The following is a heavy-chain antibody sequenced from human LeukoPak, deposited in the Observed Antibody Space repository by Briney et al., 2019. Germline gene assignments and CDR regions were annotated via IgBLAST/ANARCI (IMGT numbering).Heavy chain of an antibody. D-gene: IGHD2-2*01. CDR2: IGTSSSTHI. J-gene: IGHJ4*02. V-gene: IGHV3-21*01. CDR3: AREGPVDCSSTSCYADY. CDR1: GFTFSSYS. Sequence: GGSLRLSCAASGFTFSSYSMNWVRQAPGKGLEWVSSIGTSSSTHIYYADSVKGRFTISRDNAKNSLSLQMNCLRGEDTAVYYCAREGPVDCSSTSCYADYWGQGTLVTVSS.